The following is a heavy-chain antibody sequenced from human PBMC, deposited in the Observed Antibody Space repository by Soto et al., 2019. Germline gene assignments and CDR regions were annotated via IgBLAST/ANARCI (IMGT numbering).Heavy chain of an antibody. D-gene: IGHD3-10*01. CDR2: FDPEDGET. V-gene: IGHV1-24*01. J-gene: IGHJ3*02. CDR3: ATIYGSGSYRSYYAFDI. Sequence: ASVKVSCKVSGYTLPELSMHWVRQAPGKGLEWMGGFDPEDGETIYAQKFQGGVTMTKDTSTDTAYMELSSLRAEDTAVYYCATIYGSGSYRSYYAFDIWGQGTMVTVSS. CDR1: GYTLPELS.